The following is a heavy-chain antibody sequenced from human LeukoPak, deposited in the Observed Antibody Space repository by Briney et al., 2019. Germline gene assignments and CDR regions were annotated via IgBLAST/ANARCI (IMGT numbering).Heavy chain of an antibody. CDR2: MFYSGST. CDR3: ARVYCPNGVCYNSRGWFDP. D-gene: IGHD2-8*01. CDR1: GGSISTYY. V-gene: IGHV4-59*01. Sequence: PSETLSLTCTVSGGSISTYYWSWIRQPPGKGLEWIGYMFYSGSTNYNPSLKSRVTISVDTSKNQFSLKLSSVTAADTAVYYCARVYCPNGVCYNSRGWFDPWGQGTLVTVSS. J-gene: IGHJ5*02.